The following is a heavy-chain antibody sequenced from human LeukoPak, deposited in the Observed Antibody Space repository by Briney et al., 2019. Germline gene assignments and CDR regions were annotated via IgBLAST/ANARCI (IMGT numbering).Heavy chain of an antibody. V-gene: IGHV3-33*01. Sequence: GGSLRLSCAASGFTFSSYGMHWVRQAPGKGLEWVAVIWYDGSNKYYADSVKGRFIISRDNSKNTLYLQMNSLRAEDTAVYYCASGGCGGDCYSDFDYWGQGTLVTVSS. D-gene: IGHD2-21*02. CDR3: ASGGCGGDCYSDFDY. CDR1: GFTFSSYG. J-gene: IGHJ4*02. CDR2: IWYDGSNK.